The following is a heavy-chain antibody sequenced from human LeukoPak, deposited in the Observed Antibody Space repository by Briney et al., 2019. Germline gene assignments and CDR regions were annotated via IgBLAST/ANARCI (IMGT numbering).Heavy chain of an antibody. Sequence: SETLSLTCTVSGDSISSSSSYWSWIRQPPGKGLEWIGYIYYSGSTNYNPSLKSRVTISVDTSKNQFSLKLSSVTAADTAVYYCARDTADAFDIWGQGTMVTVSS. CDR2: IYYSGST. J-gene: IGHJ3*02. CDR3: ARDTADAFDI. CDR1: GDSISSSSSY. V-gene: IGHV4-61*01. D-gene: IGHD5-18*01.